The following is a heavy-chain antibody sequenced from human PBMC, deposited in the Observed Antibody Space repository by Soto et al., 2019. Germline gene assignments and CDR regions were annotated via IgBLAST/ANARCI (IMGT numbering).Heavy chain of an antibody. J-gene: IGHJ6*02. CDR1: GFTFSSYS. CDR2: ISSSSSTI. V-gene: IGHV3-48*02. CDR3: ARERGSGWYPYYYGMDV. Sequence: PGGSLRLSCAASGFTFSSYSMNWVRQAPGKGLEWVSYISSSSSTIYYADSVKGRFTISRDNAKNSLYLQMNSLRDEDTAVYYCARERGSGWYPYYYGMDVWGQGTTVTVSS. D-gene: IGHD6-19*01.